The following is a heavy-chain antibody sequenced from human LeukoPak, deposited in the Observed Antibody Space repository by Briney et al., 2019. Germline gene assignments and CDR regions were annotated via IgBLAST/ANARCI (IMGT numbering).Heavy chain of an antibody. CDR1: GGSIGSDS. J-gene: IGHJ5*02. CDR2: IYYSGST. Sequence: PSEILSLTCTVSGGSIGSDSWSWIRRAPGKRLEWIGNIYYSGSTNYNPSLKSRVTISVDTSKNQFSLRLTSVTAADSAVYHCVRGANLWGQGILVTVSS. V-gene: IGHV4-59*01. D-gene: IGHD5-12*01. CDR3: VRGANL.